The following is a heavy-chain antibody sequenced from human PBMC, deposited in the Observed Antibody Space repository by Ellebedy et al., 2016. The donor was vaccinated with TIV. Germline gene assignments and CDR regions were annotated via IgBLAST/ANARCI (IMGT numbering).Heavy chain of an antibody. CDR1: GYTFTGYY. V-gene: IGHV1-2*02. CDR3: VGPSDRLLSSPFDY. CDR2: INPNSGGT. J-gene: IGHJ4*02. Sequence: AASVKVSCKASGYTFTGYYMHWVRQAPGQGLEWMGWINPNSGGTNYAQKFQGRVTMTRDTSISTAYMELSRLRSDDTAVYYCVGPSDRLLSSPFDYWGQGTLVTVSS. D-gene: IGHD3/OR15-3a*01.